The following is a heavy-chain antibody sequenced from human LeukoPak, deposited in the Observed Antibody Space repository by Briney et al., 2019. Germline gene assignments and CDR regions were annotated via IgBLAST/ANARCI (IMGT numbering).Heavy chain of an antibody. D-gene: IGHD1-26*01. Sequence: GGSLRLSCVASGFTFTSYWMSWVRQAPGKGLEWVANINQAGSEKYYVDSVKGRFTISRDNAKNSLYLQMNSLGVEDTAVYYCARFRSYNFDYWGQGTLVTVSS. CDR1: GFTFTSYW. CDR3: ARFRSYNFDY. V-gene: IGHV3-7*05. J-gene: IGHJ4*02. CDR2: INQAGSEK.